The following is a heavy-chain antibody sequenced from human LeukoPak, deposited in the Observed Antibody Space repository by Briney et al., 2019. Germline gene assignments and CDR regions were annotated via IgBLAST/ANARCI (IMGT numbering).Heavy chain of an antibody. J-gene: IGHJ4*02. CDR3: GREILAPGKTLDY. CDR2: INDDGRYT. CDR1: GFTFSSYS. Sequence: GGSLRLSCAASGFTFSSYSMNRVRQAPGKGLVWVSRINDDGRYTVYADSVKGRFTISRDNAKNTLYLQMNSLRAEDTAVYYRGREILAPGKTLDYWGQGALVTVSS. V-gene: IGHV3-74*01.